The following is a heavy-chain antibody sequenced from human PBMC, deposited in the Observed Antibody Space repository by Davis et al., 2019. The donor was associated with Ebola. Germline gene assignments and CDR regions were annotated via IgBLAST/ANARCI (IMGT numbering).Heavy chain of an antibody. J-gene: IGHJ5*02. CDR1: GYTFTSYG. V-gene: IGHV1-69*13. CDR3: ARALSPTVVTPTGFDP. CDR2: IIPIFGTA. Sequence: AASVKVSCKASGYTFTSYGISWVRQAPGQGLEWMGGIIPIFGTANYAQKFQGRVTITADESTSTAYMELSSLRSEDTAVYYCARALSPTVVTPTGFDPWGQGTLVTVSS. D-gene: IGHD4-23*01.